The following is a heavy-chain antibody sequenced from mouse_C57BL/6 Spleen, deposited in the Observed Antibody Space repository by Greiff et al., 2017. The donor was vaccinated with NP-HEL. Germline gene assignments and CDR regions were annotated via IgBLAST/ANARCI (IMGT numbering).Heavy chain of an antibody. CDR2: IDPEDGET. D-gene: IGHD1-1*01. CDR1: GFNIKDYY. Sequence: EVQRVESGAELVKPGASVKLSCTASGFNIKDYYMHWVKQRTEQGLEWIGRIDPEDGETKYAPKFQGKATITADTSSTTAYLQLSSLTSEDTAVYYCASPCSSFYWYFDVWGTGTTVTVSS. J-gene: IGHJ1*03. CDR3: ASPCSSFYWYFDV. V-gene: IGHV14-2*01.